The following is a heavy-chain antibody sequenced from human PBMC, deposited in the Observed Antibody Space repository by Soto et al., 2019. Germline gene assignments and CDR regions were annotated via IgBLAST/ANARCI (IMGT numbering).Heavy chain of an antibody. CDR3: AKDRVYSIRGRIDY. CDR1: GFTFSSYG. V-gene: IGHV3-30*18. D-gene: IGHD6-13*01. Sequence: QVQLVESGGGVVQPGRSLRLSCAASGFTFSSYGMHWVRQAPGKGLEWVAVISYDGSNKYYADSVKGRFTISRDNSKNTLYLQMNSLSAEDTAVYYCAKDRVYSIRGRIDYWGQGTLVTVSS. J-gene: IGHJ4*02. CDR2: ISYDGSNK.